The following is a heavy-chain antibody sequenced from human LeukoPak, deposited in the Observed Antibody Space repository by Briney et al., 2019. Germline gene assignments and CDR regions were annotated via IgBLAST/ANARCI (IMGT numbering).Heavy chain of an antibody. CDR2: IKQDGSEK. J-gene: IGHJ4*02. D-gene: IGHD5-24*01. V-gene: IGHV3-7*01. CDR3: ARQMATILDGILDY. CDR1: GFTFSSYW. Sequence: GGSLRLSCAASGFTFSSYWMSWVRQAPGKGLEWVANIKQDGSEKYYVDSVKGRFTISRDNAKNSLYLQMNSLRAEDTAVYYCARQMATILDGILDYWGQGTLVTVSS.